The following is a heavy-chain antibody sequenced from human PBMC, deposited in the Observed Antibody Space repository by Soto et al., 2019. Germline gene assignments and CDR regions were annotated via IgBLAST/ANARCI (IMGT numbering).Heavy chain of an antibody. CDR3: GLEPTGTGGFDY. V-gene: IGHV1-2*02. CDR2: IDLDIGDT. J-gene: IGHJ4*02. D-gene: IGHD7-27*01. CDR1: GHTFTGHH. Sequence: ASVKVSCKDSGHTFTGHHIHWLRQAPGQGLEWMGLIDLDIGDTKYAQKFQGRITSTSDTSITTAYMELRGLRSDDTAVYYCGLEPTGTGGFDYWGQGTLVTVSS.